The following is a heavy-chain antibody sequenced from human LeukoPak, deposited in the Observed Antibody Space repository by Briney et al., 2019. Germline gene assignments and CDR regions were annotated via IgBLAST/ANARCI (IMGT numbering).Heavy chain of an antibody. CDR3: ARLPVATRTFDY. D-gene: IGHD1-26*01. V-gene: IGHV4-59*08. CDR1: GGSISSYY. CDR2: IYYSGST. Sequence: SETVSLTCTVSGGSISSYYWSWIRQPPGKGLEWIGYIYYSGSTNYNPSLKSRVTISVDTSKNQFSLKLSSVTAADTAVYYCARLPVATRTFDYWGQGTLVTVSS. J-gene: IGHJ4*02.